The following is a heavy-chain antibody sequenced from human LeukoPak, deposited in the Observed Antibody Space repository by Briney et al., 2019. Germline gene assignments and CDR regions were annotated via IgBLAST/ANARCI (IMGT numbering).Heavy chain of an antibody. CDR1: GFTFSGNW. D-gene: IGHD1-20*01. CDR3: ASLGGITVTGPYDFDY. V-gene: IGHV3-74*01. Sequence: PGGSLRLSCAASGFTFSGNWMNWVRQAPGKGLVWVSRINGDGSSTSCADSVKGRFTISRDNARNTLYLQMNSLRAEDTAVYYCASLGGITVTGPYDFDYWGRELWSPSPQ. CDR2: INGDGSST. J-gene: IGHJ4*02.